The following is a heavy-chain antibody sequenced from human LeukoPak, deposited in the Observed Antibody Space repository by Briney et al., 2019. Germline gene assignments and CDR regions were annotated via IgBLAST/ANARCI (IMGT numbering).Heavy chain of an antibody. D-gene: IGHD6-19*01. V-gene: IGHV4-34*01. CDR2: INHSGST. CDR1: GGSFSGYY. Sequence: SETLSLTCAVYGGSFSGYYWSWIRQPPGKGLEWIGEINHSGSTNYNPSLKSRVTISVDTSKNQFSLKLSSVTAADTAVYYCARGLGSGWYDYWGQGTLVTVSS. J-gene: IGHJ4*02. CDR3: ARGLGSGWYDY.